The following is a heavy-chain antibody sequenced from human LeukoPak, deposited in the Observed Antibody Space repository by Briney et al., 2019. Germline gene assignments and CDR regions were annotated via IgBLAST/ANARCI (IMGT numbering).Heavy chain of an antibody. CDR3: AIRGYSGYDAEFDY. Sequence: GGSLRLSCAASGFAFSSYAMSWVRQAPGKGLEWVSAISGSGGSTYYADSVKGRFTISRDNSKNTLYLQMNSLRAEDTAVYYCAIRGYSGYDAEFDYWGQGTLVTVSS. J-gene: IGHJ4*02. V-gene: IGHV3-23*01. D-gene: IGHD5-12*01. CDR2: ISGSGGST. CDR1: GFAFSSYA.